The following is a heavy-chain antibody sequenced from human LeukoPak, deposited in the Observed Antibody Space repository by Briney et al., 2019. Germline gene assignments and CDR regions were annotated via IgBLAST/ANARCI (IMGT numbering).Heavy chain of an antibody. V-gene: IGHV3-20*04. J-gene: IGHJ4*02. Sequence: TGGSLRLSCAASGFTFDDYGMSWVRQAPGKGPEWVSGINWNGGSTGYADSVKGRFTISRDNAKDSLYLQMNSLRAEDTALYYCARAGVYYYDSSGYYVFDDWGQGTLVTVSS. CDR1: GFTFDDYG. CDR2: INWNGGST. CDR3: ARAGVYYYDSSGYYVFDD. D-gene: IGHD3-22*01.